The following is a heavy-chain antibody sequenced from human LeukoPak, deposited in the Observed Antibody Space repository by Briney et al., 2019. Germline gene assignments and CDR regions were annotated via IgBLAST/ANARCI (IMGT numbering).Heavy chain of an antibody. Sequence: GAAVKVSCKASGYTFTGYYMHWVRQAPGQGLEWMGWFNPNSGGTNYAQKFQGRVTMTRDTSISTAYMELSRLRSDDTAVYYCARDTQLDWWDYYYYYYGMDVWGQGTTVTVSS. CDR1: GYTFTGYY. V-gene: IGHV1-2*02. CDR3: ARDTQLDWWDYYYYYYGMDV. D-gene: IGHD3-9*01. J-gene: IGHJ6*02. CDR2: FNPNSGGT.